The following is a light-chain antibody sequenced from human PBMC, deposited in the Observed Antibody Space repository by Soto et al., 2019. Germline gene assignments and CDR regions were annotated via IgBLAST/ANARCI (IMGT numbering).Light chain of an antibody. Sequence: DIQMTQSPSSLSTSEGDTVTITSRASQSIRNYLNWYQHKPGKAPKLLIFAASSLQTGVPSRFSGSGSGTDFTLTINDLQPEDFATYYCQQSFSVFTFGGGTKVDIK. CDR1: QSIRNY. CDR2: AAS. CDR3: QQSFSVFT. J-gene: IGKJ4*01. V-gene: IGKV1-39*01.